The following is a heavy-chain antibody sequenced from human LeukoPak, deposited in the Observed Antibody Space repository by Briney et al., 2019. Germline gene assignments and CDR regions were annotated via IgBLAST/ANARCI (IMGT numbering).Heavy chain of an antibody. CDR2: IYSGGST. J-gene: IGHJ3*02. CDR1: GDSISSNNYY. D-gene: IGHD3-22*01. V-gene: IGHV4-39*07. Sequence: SETLSLTCTVSGDSISSNNYYWGWIRQPPGKGLEWIGSIYSGGSTYYNPSLKSRVTISLDTSKNQFSLKLSSVTAADTAVYYCARGDSSGYYYGDDAFDIWGQGTMVTVSS. CDR3: ARGDSSGYYYGDDAFDI.